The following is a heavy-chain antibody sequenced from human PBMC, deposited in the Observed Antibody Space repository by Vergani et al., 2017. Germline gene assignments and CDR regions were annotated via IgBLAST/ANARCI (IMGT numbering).Heavy chain of an antibody. V-gene: IGHV4-39*01. CDR1: GVSIGSKSYY. CDR3: TRHGRSGWAGYFQH. Sequence: QLQLQESGPGLVKPSETLSLTCTVSGVSIGSKSYYWGWIRQPPGKGLEWIGTIYYTGTTYYNEAHKSRLTKSVDTSKNQFSLNLTSVTAADTAVYYCTRHGRSGWAGYFQHWGQGTLVTASS. D-gene: IGHD6-19*01. CDR2: IYYTGTT. J-gene: IGHJ1*01.